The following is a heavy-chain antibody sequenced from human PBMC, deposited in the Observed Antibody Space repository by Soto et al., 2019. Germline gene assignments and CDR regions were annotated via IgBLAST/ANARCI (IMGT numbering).Heavy chain of an antibody. CDR1: GGTFSTSA. CDR2: IMPIFATP. J-gene: IGHJ6*02. V-gene: IGHV1-69*12. D-gene: IGHD3-3*02. Sequence: QVQLMQSGAEVKKPGSSVKVSCKASGGTFSTSAISWVRQAPGEGLEWVGGIMPIFATPAYAQKFQGRVTISADESTATAYLELTRLTTDDTAVYYCARDKDRQQLGGNYYYILDVWGQGTAITVSS. CDR3: ARDKDRQQLGGNYYYILDV.